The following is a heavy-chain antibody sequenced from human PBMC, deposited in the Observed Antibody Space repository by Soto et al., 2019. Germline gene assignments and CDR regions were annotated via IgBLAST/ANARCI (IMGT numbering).Heavy chain of an antibody. Sequence: EGSLRLSCAASGFTFSSYSMNWVRQAPGKGLEWVSSISSSSSYIYYADSVKGRFTISRDNAKNSLYLQMNSLRAEDTAVYYCAREDSGWFSEPDYWGQATLDTVSS. CDR3: AREDSGWFSEPDY. CDR2: ISSSSSYI. J-gene: IGHJ4*02. V-gene: IGHV3-21*01. CDR1: GFTFSSYS. D-gene: IGHD6-19*01.